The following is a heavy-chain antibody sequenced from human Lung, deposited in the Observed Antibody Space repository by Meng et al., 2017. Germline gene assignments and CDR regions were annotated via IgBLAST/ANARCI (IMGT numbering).Heavy chain of an antibody. Sequence: QVHLQQSGPGLGKTSQTLPHTCAISGDSVSSNSAAWNGIRQSPSRGLEWLGRTYYRSKWYNGYAVSVRSRITINPDTSKNQFSLQLNSVTPEDTAVYYCARSQQWLDSWGQGTLVTVSS. D-gene: IGHD6-19*01. CDR3: ARSQQWLDS. J-gene: IGHJ4*02. CDR2: TYYRSKWYN. V-gene: IGHV6-1*01. CDR1: GDSVSSNSAA.